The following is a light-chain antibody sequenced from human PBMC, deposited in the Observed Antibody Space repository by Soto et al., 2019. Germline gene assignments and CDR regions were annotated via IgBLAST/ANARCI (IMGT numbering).Light chain of an antibody. J-gene: IGKJ2*01. CDR1: QSVSSSY. Sequence: EIVLTQSPATLSLSPGERATLSCGASQSVSSSYLAWYQQKPGLAPRLLIYDASSRATGIPDRFSGSGSGTYFTLTLYSPDPEDPPVYYCPQYRSLPYTFGQGTKLEIE. CDR2: DAS. CDR3: PQYRSLPYT. V-gene: IGKV3D-20*01.